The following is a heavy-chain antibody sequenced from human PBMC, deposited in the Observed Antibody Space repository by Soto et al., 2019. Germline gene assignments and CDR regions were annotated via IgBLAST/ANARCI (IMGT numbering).Heavy chain of an antibody. J-gene: IGHJ4*02. V-gene: IGHV3-23*01. Sequence: GGSLRLSCAASGFTFSKYALSWVRQAPGKGLEWVSAISGSGGTTHYADSVKGRVTISRDNSKDTVFLQMNSLRAEDTAVYSCAKYYYDRSGSPLAFDYWGQGTLVTVSS. D-gene: IGHD3-22*01. CDR3: AKYYYDRSGSPLAFDY. CDR1: GFTFSKYA. CDR2: ISGSGGTT.